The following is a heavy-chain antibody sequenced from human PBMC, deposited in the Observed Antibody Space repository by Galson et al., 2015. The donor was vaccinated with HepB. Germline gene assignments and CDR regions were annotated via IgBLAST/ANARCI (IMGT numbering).Heavy chain of an antibody. J-gene: IGHJ4*02. D-gene: IGHD3-22*01. CDR1: GFTFSSYG. Sequence: SLRLSCAASGFTFSSYGMHWVRQAPGKGLEWVAVIWYDGSNKYYADSVKGRFTISRDNSKNTLYLQMNSLRAEDTAVYYCARDRYYYDSSGYYPDYWGQGTLVTVSS. CDR2: IWYDGSNK. CDR3: ARDRYYYDSSGYYPDY. V-gene: IGHV3-33*08.